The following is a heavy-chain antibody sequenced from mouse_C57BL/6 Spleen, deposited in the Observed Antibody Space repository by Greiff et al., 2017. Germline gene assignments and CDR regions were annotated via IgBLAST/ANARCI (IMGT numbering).Heavy chain of an antibody. CDR2: IWRGGST. V-gene: IGHV2-5*01. Sequence: VQLQESGPGLVQPSQSLSITCTVSGFSLTSYGVHWVRQSPGKGLEWLGVIWRGGSTDYNAAFMSRLSITKDNSKSQVFFKMNSLQADDTAIYYCAKSDYDLYWYFEVWGTGTTVTVSS. CDR1: GFSLTSYG. J-gene: IGHJ1*03. CDR3: AKSDYDLYWYFEV. D-gene: IGHD2-4*01.